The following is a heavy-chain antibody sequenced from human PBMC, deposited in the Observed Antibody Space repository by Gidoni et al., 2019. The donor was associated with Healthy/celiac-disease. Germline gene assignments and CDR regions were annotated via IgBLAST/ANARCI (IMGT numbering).Heavy chain of an antibody. D-gene: IGHD6-6*01. V-gene: IGHV3-20*01. CDR2: INWNGGST. J-gene: IGHJ6*02. CDR1: GFTFDDYG. Sequence: EVQLVESGGGVVRPGGSLRLSCAASGFTFDDYGMSWVRQAPGKGLEWVSGINWNGGSTGYADSVKGRFTISRDNAKNSLYLQMNSLRAEDTALYHCARTYSSSSRWIYYYYGMDVWGQGTTVTVSS. CDR3: ARTYSSSSRWIYYYYGMDV.